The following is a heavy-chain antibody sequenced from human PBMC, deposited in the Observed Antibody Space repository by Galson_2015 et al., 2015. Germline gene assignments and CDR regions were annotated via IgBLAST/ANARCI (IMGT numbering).Heavy chain of an antibody. Sequence: SLRLSCAASGFTFSSYAMHWVRQAPGKGLEWVAVISYDGSNKYYADSVKGRFTISRDNSKNTLYLQMNSLRAEDTAVYYCARGRIAAAGHLFDYWGQGTLVTVSS. D-gene: IGHD6-13*01. J-gene: IGHJ4*02. CDR3: ARGRIAAAGHLFDY. CDR2: ISYDGSNK. V-gene: IGHV3-30*01. CDR1: GFTFSSYA.